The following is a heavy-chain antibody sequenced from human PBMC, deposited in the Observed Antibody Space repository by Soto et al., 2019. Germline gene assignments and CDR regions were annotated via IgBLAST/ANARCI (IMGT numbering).Heavy chain of an antibody. CDR1: GFTFSDSY. Sequence: QVQLVESGGGLAKPGGSLRLSCAASGFTFSDSYMNWIRQAPGKGLEYISYISGSSNATKYAGSVKGRFTISRDNAKNSLSLQMNTVRAEDTGVYYSGRNDRVRDYSGQRTLVTVSS. CDR3: GRNDRVRDY. V-gene: IGHV3-11*05. CDR2: ISGSSNAT. D-gene: IGHD3-10*02. J-gene: IGHJ4*02.